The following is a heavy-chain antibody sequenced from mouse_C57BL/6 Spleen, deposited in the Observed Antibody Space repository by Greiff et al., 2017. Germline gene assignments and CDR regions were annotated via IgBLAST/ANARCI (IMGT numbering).Heavy chain of an antibody. D-gene: IGHD2-5*01. CDR3: TRGYSNYPSFDY. V-gene: IGHV6-6*01. CDR2: IRNKANNHAT. J-gene: IGHJ2*01. CDR1: GFTFSDAW. Sequence: EVMLVESGGGLVQPGGSMKLSCAASGFTFSDAWMDWVRQSPEKGLEWVAEIRNKANNHATYYAESVKGRFTISRDDSKSSFYLQMNSLRAEDTGIYYCTRGYSNYPSFDYWGQGTTLTVSS.